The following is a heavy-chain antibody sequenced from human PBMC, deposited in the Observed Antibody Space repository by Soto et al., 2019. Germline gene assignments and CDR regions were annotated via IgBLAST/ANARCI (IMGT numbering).Heavy chain of an antibody. CDR1: GFTFSNYA. CDR2: ISGSGGYT. J-gene: IGHJ4*02. D-gene: IGHD3-9*01. V-gene: IGHV3-23*01. Sequence: EVQLLESGGGLVQPGGSLRLSCAASGFTFSNYAISWVRQAPGQGLEWVSAISGSGGYTYYADSVKGRFTISRDNSKKTVYLQMNSLRAEDTAVYYCARDDYAVLTGFDFWGQGTPVTVSS. CDR3: ARDDYAVLTGFDF.